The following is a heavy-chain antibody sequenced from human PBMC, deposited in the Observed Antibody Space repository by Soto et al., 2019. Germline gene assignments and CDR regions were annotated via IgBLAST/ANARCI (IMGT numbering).Heavy chain of an antibody. J-gene: IGHJ4*02. CDR1: GFTFSNYG. V-gene: IGHV3-33*01. CDR2: IWYDGSNK. CDR3: ATALETGDY. D-gene: IGHD3-10*01. Sequence: QVQVVESGGGVVQPGRSLRLSCAASGFTFSNYGMHWVRQAPGKGLEWVAVIWYDGSNKYYADSVKGRFTISRDNSKNTLYLQMNSLRAEDTAVYYCATALETGDYWGQVTLVTVSS.